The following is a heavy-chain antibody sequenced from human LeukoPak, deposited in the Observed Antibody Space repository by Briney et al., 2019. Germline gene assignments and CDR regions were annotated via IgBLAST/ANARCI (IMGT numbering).Heavy chain of an antibody. V-gene: IGHV4-39*01. CDR3: ARRNYGSGKFDY. D-gene: IGHD3-10*01. CDR2: IYYSGCT. J-gene: IGHJ4*02. CDR1: GGSISSTNYY. Sequence: KASETLSLTCTVSGGSISSTNYYWGWIRQPPGKGLEWIGSIYYSGCTYYNPSLKSRVTISVDTSKNQFSLKLSSVTAADTAVYYCARRNYGSGKFDYWGQGTLVTVSS.